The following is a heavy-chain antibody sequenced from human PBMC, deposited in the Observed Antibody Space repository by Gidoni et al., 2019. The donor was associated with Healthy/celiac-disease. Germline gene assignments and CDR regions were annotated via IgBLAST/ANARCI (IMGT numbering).Heavy chain of an antibody. CDR2: INPSGGST. V-gene: IGHV1-46*01. D-gene: IGHD2-15*01. CDR3: ARERNCSGGSCYWFDP. J-gene: IGHJ5*02. CDR1: GYTFTSYY. Sequence: ASGYTFTSYYMHWVRQAPGQGLEWMGIINPSGGSTSYAQKFQGRVTMTRDTSTSTVYMELSSLRSEDTAVYYCARERNCSGGSCYWFDPWGQGTLVTVSS.